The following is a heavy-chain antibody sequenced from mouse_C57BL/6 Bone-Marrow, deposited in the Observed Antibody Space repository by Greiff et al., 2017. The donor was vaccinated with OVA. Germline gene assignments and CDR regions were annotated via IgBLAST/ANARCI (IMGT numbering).Heavy chain of an antibody. J-gene: IGHJ3*01. Sequence: VQLQQPGAELVKPGASVKLSCKASGYTFTSYWMQWVKQRPGQGLEWIGEIDPSDSYTNYNQKFKGKATLTVDTSSSTAYMQLSSLTSEDSAVYYCARCGYYFAYWGQGTLVTVSA. D-gene: IGHD2-3*01. CDR1: GYTFTSYW. CDR3: ARCGYYFAY. V-gene: IGHV1-50*01. CDR2: IDPSDSYT.